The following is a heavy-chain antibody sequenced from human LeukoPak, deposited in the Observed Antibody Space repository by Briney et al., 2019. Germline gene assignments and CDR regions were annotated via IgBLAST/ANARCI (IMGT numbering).Heavy chain of an antibody. CDR1: GGSISSYY. Sequence: PSETLSLTCTLSGGSISSYYWSRIRQPAGKGLEWIGRIYTSGSTNYNPSLKSRVTMSVDTSKNQFSLRLSSVNAADTAVYFCAREGTSGGLNWLDPWGQGTLVTVSS. V-gene: IGHV4-4*07. D-gene: IGHD3-10*01. J-gene: IGHJ5*02. CDR2: IYTSGST. CDR3: AREGTSGGLNWLDP.